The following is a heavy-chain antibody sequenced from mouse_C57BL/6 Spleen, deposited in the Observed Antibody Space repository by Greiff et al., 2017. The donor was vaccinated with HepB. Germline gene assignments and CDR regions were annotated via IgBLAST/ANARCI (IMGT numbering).Heavy chain of an antibody. D-gene: IGHD1-1*01. CDR3: ARGGLITTVVAKPGFAY. V-gene: IGHV1-52*01. CDR1: GYTFTSYW. J-gene: IGHJ3*01. Sequence: QVHVKQPGAELVRPGSSVKLSCKASGYTFTSYWMHWVKQRPIQGLEWIGNIDPSDSETHYNQKFKDKATLTVDKSSSTAYMQLSSLTSEDSAVYYCARGGLITTVVAKPGFAYWGQGTLVTVSA. CDR2: IDPSDSET.